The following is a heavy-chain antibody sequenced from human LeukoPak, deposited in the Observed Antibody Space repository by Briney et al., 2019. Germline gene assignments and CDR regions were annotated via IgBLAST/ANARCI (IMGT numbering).Heavy chain of an antibody. Sequence: SETLSLTCTVSGGSISSSSYYWGWIRQPPGTGLEWIGSIYYSGSTYYNPSLKSRVTISVDTSKNQFSLKLSSVTAADTAVYYCARSDVVATYFDYWGQGTLVTVSS. V-gene: IGHV4-39*01. CDR2: IYYSGST. CDR3: ARSDVVATYFDY. CDR1: GGSISSSSYY. J-gene: IGHJ4*02. D-gene: IGHD2-15*01.